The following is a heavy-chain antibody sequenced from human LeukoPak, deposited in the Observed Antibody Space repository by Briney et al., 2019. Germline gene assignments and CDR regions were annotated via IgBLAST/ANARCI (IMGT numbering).Heavy chain of an antibody. D-gene: IGHD4/OR15-4a*01. CDR3: GRDPDYGDPY. CDR2: ITSSGTTT. Sequence: GSLKIPRSCPGISFNDFYLNLFPLSPEKGLEWIAYITSSGTTTEYADSVKGRFTISRVNAKNSLYLQMNSLRPEDTAIYYCGRDPDYGDPYWGQGTLVTVSS. J-gene: IGHJ4*02. V-gene: IGHV3-11*01. CDR1: GISFNDFY.